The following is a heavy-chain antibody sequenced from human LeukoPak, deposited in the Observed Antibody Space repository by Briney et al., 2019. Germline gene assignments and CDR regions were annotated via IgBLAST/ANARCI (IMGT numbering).Heavy chain of an antibody. V-gene: IGHV1-18*01. Sequence: ASVKVSCKASGYTFTSYGISWVRQAPGQGLEWMGWISAYNGNTNYAQKLQGRVTMTTDTSTSTAYMELRSLRSDDTAVYYCARVDPALLIPAAIWFDPWGQGTLVTVSS. CDR3: ARVDPALLIPAAIWFDP. D-gene: IGHD2-2*02. J-gene: IGHJ5*02. CDR1: GYTFTSYG. CDR2: ISAYNGNT.